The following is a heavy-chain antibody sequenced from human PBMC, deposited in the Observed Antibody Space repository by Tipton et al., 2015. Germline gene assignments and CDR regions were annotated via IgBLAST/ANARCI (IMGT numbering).Heavy chain of an antibody. J-gene: IGHJ4*02. Sequence: TLSLTCSVSGGSVNDYYWSWIRQAPGKGLEWIGYVHSRGVTKYAPSLKSRVTMSVDTSKNLFNLRLTSMTAADTAVYFCARDPAGDYGHWGQGTLVTVSS. CDR3: ARDPAGDYGH. D-gene: IGHD4/OR15-4a*01. CDR1: GGSVNDYY. V-gene: IGHV4-59*02. CDR2: VHSRGVT.